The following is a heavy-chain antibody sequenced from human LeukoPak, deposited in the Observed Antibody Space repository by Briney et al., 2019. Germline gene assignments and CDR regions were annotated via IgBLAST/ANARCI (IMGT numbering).Heavy chain of an antibody. CDR1: GGSISSGGYS. CDR3: ARLSRTKWFGELSPRDAFDI. V-gene: IGHV4-30-2*03. Sequence: PSETLSLTCAVSGGSISSGGYSWSWIRQPPGKGLEWIGSIYYSGSTYYNPSLKSRVTISVDTSKNQFSLKLSSVTAADTAVYYCARLSRTKWFGELSPRDAFDIWGQGTMVTVSS. J-gene: IGHJ3*02. CDR2: IYYSGST. D-gene: IGHD3-10*01.